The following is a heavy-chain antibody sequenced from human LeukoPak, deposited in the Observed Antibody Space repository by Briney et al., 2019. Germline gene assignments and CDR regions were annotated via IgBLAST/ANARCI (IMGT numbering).Heavy chain of an antibody. Sequence: ASVNVSCKASGYTFTSYGISWVRQAPGQGLEWMGWISAYNGNTNYAQKLQGRVTMTTDTSTSTAYMELRSLRSDDTAVYYCARGGAPKYYYDSSGYYYGREYYYYYMAVWGKGTTVTVSS. CDR2: ISAYNGNT. J-gene: IGHJ6*03. CDR1: GYTFTSYG. V-gene: IGHV1-18*01. D-gene: IGHD3-22*01. CDR3: ARGGAPKYYYDSSGYYYGREYYYYYMAV.